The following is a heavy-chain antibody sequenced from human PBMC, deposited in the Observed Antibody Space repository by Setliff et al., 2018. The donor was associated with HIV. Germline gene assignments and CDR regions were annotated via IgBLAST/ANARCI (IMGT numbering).Heavy chain of an antibody. D-gene: IGHD3-22*01. V-gene: IGHV3-13*01. CDR3: AKDPGGISGYYEGVESYFDY. CDR2: IGTAGDT. CDR1: GFTFSSYD. Sequence: GGSLRLSCAASGFTFSSYDMHWVRQATGKGLEWVSAIGTAGDTYYPGSVKGRFTISRDNSKNTLYLQMNSLRAEDTAVYYCAKDPGGISGYYEGVESYFDYWGQGTLVTVSS. J-gene: IGHJ4*02.